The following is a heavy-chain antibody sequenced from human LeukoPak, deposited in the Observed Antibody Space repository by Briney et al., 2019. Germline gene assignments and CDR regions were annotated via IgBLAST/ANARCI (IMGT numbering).Heavy chain of an antibody. J-gene: IGHJ4*02. CDR2: IWYDGSNK. Sequence: GRSLRLSCAASGFTFSSYGMHWVRQAPGKGLEWVAVIWYDGSNKYYADSVKGRFTISRDNSKNTLYLQMNSLRAEDTAVYYCAREGPYCGGDCMGYWGQGTLVTVSS. D-gene: IGHD2-21*02. CDR1: GFTFSSYG. V-gene: IGHV3-33*01. CDR3: AREGPYCGGDCMGY.